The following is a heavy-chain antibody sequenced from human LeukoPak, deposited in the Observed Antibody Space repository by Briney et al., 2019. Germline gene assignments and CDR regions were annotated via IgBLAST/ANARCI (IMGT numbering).Heavy chain of an antibody. CDR2: IRSKAYGGTT. CDR3: TREAVAQSRYHYYMDV. CDR1: GFTFGDYA. D-gene: IGHD6-19*01. Sequence: GGSLRLSCTASGFTFGDYAMSWVRQAPGKGLEWVGFIRSKAYGGTTEYAASVKGRFTISRDDSKSIAYLQMNSLKTEDTAVYYCTREAVAQSRYHYYMDVWGKGTTVTVSS. V-gene: IGHV3-49*04. J-gene: IGHJ6*03.